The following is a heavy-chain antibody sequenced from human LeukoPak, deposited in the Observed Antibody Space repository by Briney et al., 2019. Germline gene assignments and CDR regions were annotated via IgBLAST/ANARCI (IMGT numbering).Heavy chain of an antibody. D-gene: IGHD3-22*01. CDR2: ISSSSSYI. Sequence: GGSLRLSCAASGFTFSSYSMNWVRQAPGKGLEWVSSISSSSSYIYYADSVKGRFTISRDNAKNSLYLQMNSLRAEDTAVYYCARDTDYYDSSGYPYYFDYWGQGTLVTVSS. CDR3: ARDTDYYDSSGYPYYFDY. V-gene: IGHV3-21*01. CDR1: GFTFSSYS. J-gene: IGHJ4*02.